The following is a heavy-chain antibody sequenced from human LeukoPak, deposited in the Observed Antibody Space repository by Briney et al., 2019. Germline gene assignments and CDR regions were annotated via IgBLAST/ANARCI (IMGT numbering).Heavy chain of an antibody. Sequence: GGSLRLSCAASGFTFSSYSMNWVRQAPGKGLEWVSSISSSTTYISYADSVKGRFTISRDNAKNSLYLQMDSLRAEDTAVYYCARGAAGYVGASSFDYWGQGTLVTVSS. CDR2: ISSSTTYI. V-gene: IGHV3-21*01. CDR3: ARGAAGYVGASSFDY. D-gene: IGHD1-26*01. J-gene: IGHJ4*02. CDR1: GFTFSSYS.